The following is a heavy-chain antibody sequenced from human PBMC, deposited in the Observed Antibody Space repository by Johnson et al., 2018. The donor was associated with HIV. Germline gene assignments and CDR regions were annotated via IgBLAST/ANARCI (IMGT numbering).Heavy chain of an antibody. CDR2: ISWNSGSI. CDR1: GFTFDDYA. D-gene: IGHD5-24*01. CDR3: ARGRGWWLQLGGAFDI. J-gene: IGHJ3*02. V-gene: IGHV3-9*01. Sequence: VQLVESGGGLVQPGRSLRLSCAASGFTFDDYAMHWVRQAPGKGLEWVSGISWNSGSIGYADSVKGRFTISRDNSKNTLYLQMNSLRAEDTAIYYCARGRGWWLQLGGAFDIWGQGTMVTVSS.